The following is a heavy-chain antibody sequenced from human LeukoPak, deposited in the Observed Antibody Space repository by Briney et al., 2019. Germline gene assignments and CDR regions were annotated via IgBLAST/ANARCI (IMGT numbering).Heavy chain of an antibody. CDR3: ARSHRGLGGVLAFDI. J-gene: IGHJ3*02. Sequence: GGSLRLSCAASGFTFSSYSMNWVRQAPGKGLEWVSYISSSSSTIYYADSVKGRFTISRDNAKNSLYLQMNSLRAEDTAVYYCARSHRGLGGVLAFDIWGQGTMVTVSS. CDR2: ISSSSSTI. D-gene: IGHD3-16*01. V-gene: IGHV3-48*04. CDR1: GFTFSSYS.